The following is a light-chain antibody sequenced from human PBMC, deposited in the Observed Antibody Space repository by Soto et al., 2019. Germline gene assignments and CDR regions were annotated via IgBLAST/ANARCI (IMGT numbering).Light chain of an antibody. Sequence: SVLTQPASVSGSPGQSITTSCTGTSSDVGSYNLVSWYQQHPGKAPKLMIYEGSKRPSGVSNRFSGSKSGNTASLTISGLQAEDEADYYCCSYAGSSTSLYVFGTGTKVTVL. CDR1: SSDVGSYNL. J-gene: IGLJ1*01. CDR2: EGS. V-gene: IGLV2-23*01. CDR3: CSYAGSSTSLYV.